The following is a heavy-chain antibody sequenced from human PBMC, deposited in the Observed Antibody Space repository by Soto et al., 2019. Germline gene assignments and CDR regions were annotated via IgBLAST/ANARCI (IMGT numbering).Heavy chain of an antibody. CDR3: AGAGIGSGSYALAFAY. CDR2: IYYSVST. CDR1: GGSISSYY. D-gene: IGHD3-10*01. Sequence: QVQLQESGPGLVKPSENLSLTCTVSGGSISSYYWSWIRQPPGKGLESIGYIYYSVSTNYNPSIKSRVNISVDTSKNQFSLKLSSVTAADTAVYYCAGAGIGSGSYALAFAYWGQGTLITVSS. J-gene: IGHJ4*02. V-gene: IGHV4-59*01.